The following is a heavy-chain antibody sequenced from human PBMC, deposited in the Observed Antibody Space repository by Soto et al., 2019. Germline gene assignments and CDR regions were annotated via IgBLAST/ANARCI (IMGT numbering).Heavy chain of an antibody. CDR1: GGSISSSSCY. CDR2: IYYSGSI. J-gene: IGHJ6*02. D-gene: IGHD3-10*01. CDR3: ARQLSGREPRGVKHYYYGMDV. V-gene: IGHV4-39*01. Sequence: PSETLSLTCTVSGGSISSSSCYWGWIRQPPGKGLECIGSIYYSGSIYYNPSLKSRVTISVDTYKSQCSLKLSSVTAADTAVYYCARQLSGREPRGVKHYYYGMDVWGQGTTVTVSS.